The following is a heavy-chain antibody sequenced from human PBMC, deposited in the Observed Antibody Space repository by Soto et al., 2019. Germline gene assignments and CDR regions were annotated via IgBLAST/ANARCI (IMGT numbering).Heavy chain of an antibody. V-gene: IGHV3-23*01. CDR2: ISGSGGRT. CDR1: GFTFSSYA. J-gene: IGHJ3*02. D-gene: IGHD3-10*01. Sequence: GGSLRLSCAASGFTFSSYAMSWVRQAPGKGLEWVSAISGSGGRTYYADSVKGRFTISRDNSKNTLYLQMNSLRAEDTAVYYCAKVRVLLWFGEFDAFDIWGQGTMVTV. CDR3: AKVRVLLWFGEFDAFDI.